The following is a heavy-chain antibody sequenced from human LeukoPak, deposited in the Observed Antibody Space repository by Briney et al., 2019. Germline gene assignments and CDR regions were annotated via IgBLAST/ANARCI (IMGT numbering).Heavy chain of an antibody. D-gene: IGHD3-10*01. V-gene: IGHV4-39*07. CDR3: ARAGRGTMVRGVLPGY. Sequence: SETLSLTCTVSGGSISSSSYYWSWIRQPPGKGLEWIASINYSGSTYYNPSLKSRVTISVDTSKNQFSLKLNSVTAADTAVYYCARAGRGTMVRGVLPGYWGQGTLVTVSS. CDR1: GGSISSSSYY. CDR2: INYSGST. J-gene: IGHJ4*02.